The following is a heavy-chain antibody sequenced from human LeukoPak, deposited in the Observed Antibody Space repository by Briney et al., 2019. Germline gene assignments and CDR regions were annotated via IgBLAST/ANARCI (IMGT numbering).Heavy chain of an antibody. Sequence: GGSLRLSCAASGFTFSSYAMSWVRQAPGKGLEWVSGISGSGGSTYCADSVKGRFTISRDNSKNTLYLQMNSLRAEDTAVYYCAKGRDGYNADFDCWGQGTLVTVSS. D-gene: IGHD5-24*01. CDR3: AKGRDGYNADFDC. V-gene: IGHV3-23*01. CDR2: ISGSGGST. J-gene: IGHJ4*02. CDR1: GFTFSSYA.